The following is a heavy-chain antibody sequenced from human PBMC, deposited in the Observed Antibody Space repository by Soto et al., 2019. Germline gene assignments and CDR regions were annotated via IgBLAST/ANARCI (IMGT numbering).Heavy chain of an antibody. CDR2: ISWNSGSI. Sequence: PGGSLRLSCAASGFTFDDYAMHWVRQAPGKGLEWVSGISWNSGSIGYADSVKGRFTISRDNAKNSLYLQMNSLRAEDTALYYCAKDIDDSSPWGQGTLVTVSS. V-gene: IGHV3-9*01. J-gene: IGHJ5*02. D-gene: IGHD6-13*01. CDR1: GFTFDDYA. CDR3: AKDIDDSSP.